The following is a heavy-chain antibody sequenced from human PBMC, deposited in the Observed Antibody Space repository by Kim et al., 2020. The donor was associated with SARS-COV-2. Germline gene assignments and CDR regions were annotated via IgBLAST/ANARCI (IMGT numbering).Heavy chain of an antibody. CDR1: GFTFSSYW. CDR3: ARAGPGNYFDY. V-gene: IGHV3-74*01. Sequence: GGSLRLSCAASGFTFSSYWMHWVRQAPGKGLVWVSRINSDGSSTSYADSVKGRFTISRDNAKNTLYLQMNSLRAEDTAMYYCARAGPGNYFDYCGQGTLVTVSS. J-gene: IGHJ4*02. CDR2: INSDGSST.